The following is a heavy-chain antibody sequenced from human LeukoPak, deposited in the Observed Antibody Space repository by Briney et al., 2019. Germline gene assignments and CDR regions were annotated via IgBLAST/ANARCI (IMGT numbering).Heavy chain of an antibody. V-gene: IGHV3-23*01. CDR1: GFTFSTFA. D-gene: IGHD3-10*01. CDR3: AKDSREVYYYGSGSYYNAYWYFDL. CDR2: IFPSGGEI. Sequence: PGGSLRLSCAASGFTFSTFAMIWVRQPPGKGLEWVSSIFPSGGEIHYADSVKGRFTISRDNSKNTLYLQMNSLRAEDTAVYYCAKDSREVYYYGSGSYYNAYWYFDLWGRGTLVTVSS. J-gene: IGHJ2*01.